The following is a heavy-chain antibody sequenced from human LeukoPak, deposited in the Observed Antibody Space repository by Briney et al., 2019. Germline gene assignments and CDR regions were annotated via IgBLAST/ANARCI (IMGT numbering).Heavy chain of an antibody. CDR3: ARDGDAVSAAIAGAFDL. J-gene: IGHJ3*01. CDR1: GVSISSGNFY. Sequence: SETLSLTCTVSGVSISSGNFYWSWIRQSAGKGLEWIGHVYSTGNTKYNPSLKSRVTISADTSKNQISLRLRSVTAADTAMFYCARDGDAVSAAIAGAFDLWGRGTMVTVSS. CDR2: VYSTGNT. V-gene: IGHV4-61*09. D-gene: IGHD2-2*01.